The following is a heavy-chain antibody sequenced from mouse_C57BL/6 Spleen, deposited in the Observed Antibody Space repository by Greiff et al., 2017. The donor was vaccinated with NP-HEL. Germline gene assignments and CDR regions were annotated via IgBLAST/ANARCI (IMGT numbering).Heavy chain of an antibody. J-gene: IGHJ1*03. Sequence: QVQLQQPGAELVMPGASVKLSCKASGYTFTSYWMHWVKQRPGQGLEWIGMIHPNSGSTNYNEKFKSKATLTVDKSSSTAYMQLSSLTSEDSAVYYCARITTASKGWYFDVWGTGTTVTVSS. D-gene: IGHD1-2*01. CDR2: IHPNSGST. CDR1: GYTFTSYW. V-gene: IGHV1-64*01. CDR3: ARITTASKGWYFDV.